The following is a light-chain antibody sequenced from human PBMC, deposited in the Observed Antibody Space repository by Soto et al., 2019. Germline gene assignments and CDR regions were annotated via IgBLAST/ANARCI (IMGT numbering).Light chain of an antibody. CDR1: QSVSSSY. CDR3: QEYNHWHPVT. CDR2: GAS. Sequence: EIVLTQSPGTLSLSPGERATLSCRAIQSVSSSYLAWYQQKPGQAPRLLIYGASTRATGIPARFSGSGSGTEFSLTISSLQSEDFAVYHCQEYNHWHPVTFGGGTKVDIK. V-gene: IGKV3-15*01. J-gene: IGKJ4*01.